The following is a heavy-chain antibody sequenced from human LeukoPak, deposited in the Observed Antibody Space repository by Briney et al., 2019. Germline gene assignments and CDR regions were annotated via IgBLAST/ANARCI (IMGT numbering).Heavy chain of an antibody. D-gene: IGHD5-12*01. J-gene: IGHJ4*02. CDR2: INAGNGNT. CDR1: GYTFITSS. CDR3: ARGNARGGYAD. V-gene: IGHV1-3*01. Sequence: GASVKVSCKTLGYTFITSSIYWVRQAPGQRLEWMGWINAGNGNTKYSQKFQGRVTITRDTSASTAYMELSSLRSEDTAVYYCARGNARGGYADWGQGTLVTVSS.